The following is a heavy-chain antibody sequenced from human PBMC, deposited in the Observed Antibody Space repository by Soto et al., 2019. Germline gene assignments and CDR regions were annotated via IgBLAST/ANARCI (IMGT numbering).Heavy chain of an antibody. CDR3: ASSPXIVATIAYYYYYYGMDV. Sequence: GASVKVSCKASGGTFSSYAISWVRQAPGQGLEWMGGIIPIFGTANYAQKFQGRVTITADESTSTAYMELSSLRSEDTAVYYCASSPXIVATIAYYYYYYGMDVWGQGTTVTVSS. J-gene: IGHJ6*02. CDR1: GGTFSSYA. D-gene: IGHD5-12*01. CDR2: IIPIFGTA. V-gene: IGHV1-69*13.